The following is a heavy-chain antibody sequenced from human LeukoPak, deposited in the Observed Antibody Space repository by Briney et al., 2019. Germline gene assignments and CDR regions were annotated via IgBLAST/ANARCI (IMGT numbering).Heavy chain of an antibody. V-gene: IGHV3-7*01. CDR1: GFTFSSYW. D-gene: IGHD6-19*01. CDR3: FSYSSGWYVNY. CDR2: IKQDGSEK. Sequence: GGSLRLSCAASGFTFSSYWMSWVRQAPGKGLEWVANIKQDGSEKYSVDSVKGRFTISRDNSKNTPYLQMNSLRAEDTAVYYCFSYSSGWYVNYWGQGTLVTVSS. J-gene: IGHJ4*02.